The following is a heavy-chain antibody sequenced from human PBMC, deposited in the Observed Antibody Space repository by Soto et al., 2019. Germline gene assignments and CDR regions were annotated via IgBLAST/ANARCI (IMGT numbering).Heavy chain of an antibody. CDR3: ARDPGIYDFWSGYSNYYYYYYMDV. Sequence: ASVKVSCKASGYTFTSYGISWVRQAPGQGLERMGWISAYNGNTNYAQKLQGRVTMTTDTSTSTAYMELRSLRSDDTAVYYCARDPGIYDFWSGYSNYYYYYYMDVWGKGSTVTFSS. J-gene: IGHJ6*03. D-gene: IGHD3-3*01. V-gene: IGHV1-18*01. CDR2: ISAYNGNT. CDR1: GYTFTSYG.